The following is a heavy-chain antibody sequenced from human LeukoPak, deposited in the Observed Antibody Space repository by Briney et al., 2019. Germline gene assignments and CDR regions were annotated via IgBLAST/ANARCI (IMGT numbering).Heavy chain of an antibody. V-gene: IGHV4-39*01. J-gene: IGHJ4*02. CDR3: ARRDAAAGRRIDC. D-gene: IGHD6-13*01. CDR1: GGSISSSSYY. CDR2: IYYSGHT. Sequence: SETLSFTCSVSGGSISSSSYYWGWVRQPPGRGLEWIGSIYYSGHTYYNPSLRSRVTISEDTSKNQFSLKLSSVTAADTAVYYCARRDAAAGRRIDCWGQGTLVTVSS.